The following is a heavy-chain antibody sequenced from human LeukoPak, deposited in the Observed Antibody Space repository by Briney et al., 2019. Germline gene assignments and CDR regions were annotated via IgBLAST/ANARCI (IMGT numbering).Heavy chain of an antibody. J-gene: IGHJ4*02. V-gene: IGHV3-74*01. CDR3: ATIAAADKDY. D-gene: IGHD6-13*01. Sequence: GGSLRLSCVASGFTFSSFWMHWVRQAPGKGLVWVSRIDYVGRSTIYADSVKGRFTISRDNAKNTLYLQMNSLRAEDTAMYYCATIAAADKDYWGQGTLVTVSS. CDR2: IDYVGRST. CDR1: GFTFSSFW.